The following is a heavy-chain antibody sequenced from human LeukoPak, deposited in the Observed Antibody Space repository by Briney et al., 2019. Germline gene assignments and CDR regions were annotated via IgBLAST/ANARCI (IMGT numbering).Heavy chain of an antibody. Sequence: SETLSLTCAVSGGSISSGSYSWSWIRQPPGKGLEWIGYIYHSGSTYYNPSLKSRVTISVDGSKNQFSLKLSSVTAADTAVYYCARPYYYGSGSYAFDIWGQGTMVTVSS. CDR2: IYHSGST. V-gene: IGHV4-30-2*01. CDR1: GGSISSGSYS. J-gene: IGHJ3*02. CDR3: ARPYYYGSGSYAFDI. D-gene: IGHD3-10*01.